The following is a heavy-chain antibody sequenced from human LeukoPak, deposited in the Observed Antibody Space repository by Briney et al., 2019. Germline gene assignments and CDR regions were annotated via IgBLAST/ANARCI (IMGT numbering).Heavy chain of an antibody. J-gene: IGHJ4*02. CDR1: GGSIITTNY. CDR3: SRESGAFCPFGY. Sequence: KPSETLSLTCTVSGGSIITTNYNWGWVRQPPGQGLEWIGEISLTGETNYNPSLNGRVTMSLDKSRNQLSLKLTSVTAADTAIYYCSRESGAFCPFGYWGQGTLVIVPP. V-gene: IGHV4-39*07. D-gene: IGHD1-26*01. CDR2: ISLTGET.